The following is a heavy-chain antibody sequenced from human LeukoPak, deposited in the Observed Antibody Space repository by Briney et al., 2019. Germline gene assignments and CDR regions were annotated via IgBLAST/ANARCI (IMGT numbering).Heavy chain of an antibody. V-gene: IGHV4-30-4*01. CDR1: GGSISSGDYY. J-gene: IGHJ6*02. Sequence: PSETLSLTCTVSGGSISSGDYYWSWIRQPPGKGLEWIGYIYYSGSTNYNPSLKSRVTISVDTSKNQFSLKLSSVTAADTAVYYCARHESSGWPPYYYYGMDVWGQGTTVTVSS. CDR2: IYYSGST. CDR3: ARHESSGWPPYYYYGMDV. D-gene: IGHD6-19*01.